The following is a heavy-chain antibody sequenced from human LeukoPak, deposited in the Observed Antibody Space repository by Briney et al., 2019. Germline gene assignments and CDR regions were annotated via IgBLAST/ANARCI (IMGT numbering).Heavy chain of an antibody. Sequence: GGSLRLSCAASGFTLCSYEMNWVRQAPGKGLEWVSYISSSGSTIYYADSVKGRFTISRDNAKNSLYLQMNSLRAEDTAVYYCARDGSIAVADIYNYYYMDVWGKGTTVTVSS. CDR3: ARDGSIAVADIYNYYYMDV. CDR1: GFTLCSYE. J-gene: IGHJ6*03. V-gene: IGHV3-48*03. D-gene: IGHD6-19*01. CDR2: ISSSGSTI.